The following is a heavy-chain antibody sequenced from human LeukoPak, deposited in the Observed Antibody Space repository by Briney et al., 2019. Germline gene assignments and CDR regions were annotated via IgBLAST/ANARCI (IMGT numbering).Heavy chain of an antibody. J-gene: IGHJ4*02. CDR1: GYTFTSYY. Sequence: GASVKVSCKASGYTFTSYYMHWVRQAPGQGLEWMGIINPSGGSTSYAQKLQGRVTMTTDTSTSTAYMELRSLRSDDTAVYYCARVIRAAAAGTAYDYWGQGTLVTVSS. CDR2: INPSGGST. CDR3: ARVIRAAAAGTAYDY. D-gene: IGHD6-13*01. V-gene: IGHV1-46*01.